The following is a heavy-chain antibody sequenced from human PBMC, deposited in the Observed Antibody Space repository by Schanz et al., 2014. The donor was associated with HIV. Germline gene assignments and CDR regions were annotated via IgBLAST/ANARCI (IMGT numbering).Heavy chain of an antibody. CDR2: ISAGVGTA. J-gene: IGHJ4*02. CDR1: GFTITSYG. D-gene: IGHD3-22*01. V-gene: IGHV3-23*04. CDR3: AKPEYDSRGNSQSHFDY. Sequence: EVQLVESGGGLVQPGGSLRLSCAVSGFTITSYGMSWVRQAPGKGLEWVSTISAGVGTASYADSVKGRFTISRDNSKNTLYLQMTTLRIDDTAVYYCAKPEYDSRGNSQSHFDYWGQGTLVTVSS.